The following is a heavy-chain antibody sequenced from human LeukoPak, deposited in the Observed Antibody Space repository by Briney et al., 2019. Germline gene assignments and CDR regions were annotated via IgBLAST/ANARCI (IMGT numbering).Heavy chain of an antibody. D-gene: IGHD6-19*01. V-gene: IGHV4-34*01. CDR2: INHSGST. CDR1: GGSFSGYY. Sequence: SETLFLTCAVYGGSFSGYYWTWIRQPPGKGLEWIGEINHSGSTNYNPSLKSRLTISVDTSKNQFSLKLSSVTAADTAMYYCARARGAVAIDYWGQGTLVTVSS. CDR3: ARARGAVAIDY. J-gene: IGHJ4*02.